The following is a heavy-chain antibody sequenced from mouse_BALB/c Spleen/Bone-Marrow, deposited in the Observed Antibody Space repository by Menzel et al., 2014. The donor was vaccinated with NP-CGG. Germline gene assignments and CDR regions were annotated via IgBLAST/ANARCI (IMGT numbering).Heavy chain of an antibody. CDR3: ARSLITTVVANYAMDY. Sequence: VQVVESGPELVKPGASVRISCKASGYTFTSYYIHWVKQRPGQGLEWIGWIYPGNVNTKYNEKFKGKATLTADKSSSTAYMQLSSLTSEDSAVYFCARSLITTVVANYAMDYRGQGTSVTVSS. CDR2: IYPGNVNT. V-gene: IGHV1S56*01. CDR1: GYTFTSYY. J-gene: IGHJ4*01. D-gene: IGHD1-1*01.